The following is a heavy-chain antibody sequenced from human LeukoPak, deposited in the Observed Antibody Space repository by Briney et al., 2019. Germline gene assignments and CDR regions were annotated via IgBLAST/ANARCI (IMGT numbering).Heavy chain of an antibody. CDR2: IYSDGST. J-gene: IGHJ4*02. Sequence: GGSLRLSCAASGFTISCNYMTWVRQAPGRGLQWVSVIYSDGSTFYADSVKGRFTISRDSSKNTLYLQMNSLRAEDTAVYYCARDHRIGGSWGQGTLVTVSS. D-gene: IGHD3-16*01. V-gene: IGHV3-53*01. CDR3: ARDHRIGGS. CDR1: GFTISCNY.